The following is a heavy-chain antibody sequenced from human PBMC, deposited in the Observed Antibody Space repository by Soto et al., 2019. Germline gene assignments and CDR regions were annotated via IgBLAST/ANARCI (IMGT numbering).Heavy chain of an antibody. D-gene: IGHD3-10*01. CDR2: ISGSGGST. Sequence: GGSLRLSCAASGFTFSSYAMSWVRQAPGKGLECVSAISGSGGSTYYADSVKGRFTISRDNSKNTLYLQMNSLRAEDTAVYYCAKDSSMYYYGSGDTRTYYYYGMDVWGQGTTVTVSS. V-gene: IGHV3-23*01. J-gene: IGHJ6*02. CDR1: GFTFSSYA. CDR3: AKDSSMYYYGSGDTRTYYYYGMDV.